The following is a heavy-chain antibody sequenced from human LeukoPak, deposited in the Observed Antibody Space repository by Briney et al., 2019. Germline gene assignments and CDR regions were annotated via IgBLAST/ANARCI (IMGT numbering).Heavy chain of an antibody. V-gene: IGHV3-73*01. CDR1: GFTFSGSA. CDR2: IRSKANNYAT. CDR3: VRFLEAPDY. J-gene: IGHJ4*02. D-gene: IGHD3-3*01. Sequence: GSLRLSCAASGFTFSGSAMHWVRQASGKGLEWVGRIRSKANNYATAYAASVKGRFTISRDDSKNTAYLQMNSLKTEDTAVYYCVRFLEAPDYWGQGTLVTVSS.